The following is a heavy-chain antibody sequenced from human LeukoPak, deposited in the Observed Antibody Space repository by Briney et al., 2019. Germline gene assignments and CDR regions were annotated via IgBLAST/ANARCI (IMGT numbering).Heavy chain of an antibody. V-gene: IGHV3-7*01. CDR2: IKQEGSEK. J-gene: IGHJ4*02. CDR1: GFTFSSYW. CDR3: ARGQVFDY. Sequence: PGGSLRLSCAASGFTFSSYWMSWVRQAPGKGLEGVANIKQEGSEKYYVDSVKGRFSISRDNAKNSLYLQMNSLRAEDTAVYSCARGQVFDYWGQGTLVTVSS.